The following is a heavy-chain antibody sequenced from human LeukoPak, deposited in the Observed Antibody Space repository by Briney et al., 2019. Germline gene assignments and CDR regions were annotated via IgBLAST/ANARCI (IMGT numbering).Heavy chain of an antibody. CDR1: GFTFSSYW. J-gene: IGHJ4*02. CDR2: IKQDGSEK. V-gene: IGHV3-7*01. CDR3: ARDRKRDDFWSGYHNY. D-gene: IGHD3-3*01. Sequence: GGSLRLSCAASGFTFSSYWMSWVRQAPGKGLEWVANIKQDGSEKYYVDSVKGRFTISRDNAKNSLYLQMNSLRAEDTAVYYCARDRKRDDFWSGYHNYWGQGTLVTVSS.